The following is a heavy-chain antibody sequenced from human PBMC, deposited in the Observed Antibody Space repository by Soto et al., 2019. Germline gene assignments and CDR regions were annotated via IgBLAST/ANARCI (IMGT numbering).Heavy chain of an antibody. CDR1: GFTFNDYA. CDR3: AKDSHWSLDY. V-gene: IGHV3-9*01. Sequence: EVQLVESGGNLVQPGRSLRLSCATSGFTFNDYAMHWVRQAPGKGLEWVSSINENRGSLDYADSVRGRFTSSRDNAKNSVYLQMNSLRTEDTALYYCAKDSHWSLDYWGQGTLVTVSS. J-gene: IGHJ4*02. CDR2: INENRGSL. D-gene: IGHD1-1*01.